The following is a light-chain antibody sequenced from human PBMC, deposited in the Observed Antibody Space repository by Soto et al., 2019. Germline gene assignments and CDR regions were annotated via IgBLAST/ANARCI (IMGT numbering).Light chain of an antibody. CDR1: SSDVGGYNY. J-gene: IGLJ1*01. Sequence: QSVLTQPASVSGSPGQSITIPCTGTSSDVGGYNYVSWYQQRPGKAPKLLIYEVSDRPPGVSDRFSGSKSDNTASLTISRLQSEDEADYYCNSYTAFNTRVFGTGTKLTVL. CDR3: NSYTAFNTRV. V-gene: IGLV2-14*01. CDR2: EVS.